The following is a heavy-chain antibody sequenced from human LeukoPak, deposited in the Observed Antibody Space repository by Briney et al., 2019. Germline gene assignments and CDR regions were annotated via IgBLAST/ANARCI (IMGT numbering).Heavy chain of an antibody. CDR2: ISWNSGSI. CDR3: TSSSFDY. V-gene: IGHV3-9*03. J-gene: IGHJ4*02. Sequence: GGSLRLSCAASGFTFDDYAMHWVRQAPGKGLEWGSGISWNSGSIGYADSVKGRFTISRDNAKNSLYLQMNSLRAEDMALYYCTSSSFDYWGQGTLVTVSS. D-gene: IGHD6-6*01. CDR1: GFTFDDYA.